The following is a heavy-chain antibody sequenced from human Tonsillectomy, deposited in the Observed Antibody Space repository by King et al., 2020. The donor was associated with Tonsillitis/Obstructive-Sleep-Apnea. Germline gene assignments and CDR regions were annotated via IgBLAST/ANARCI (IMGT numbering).Heavy chain of an antibody. Sequence: IQLVQSGAEVRKPGASVKISCKASGYTFNDYIIHWVRQAPGERPVWMGWIDAAKGNTKYSQNFQGRVTISRDRSATTAYMELNSLKSADTAVYYCAREGTVTREFDYWGQGTPLTVSS. CDR3: AREGTVTREFDY. CDR1: GYTFNDYI. D-gene: IGHD4-11*01. CDR2: IDAAKGNT. V-gene: IGHV1-3*01. J-gene: IGHJ4*02.